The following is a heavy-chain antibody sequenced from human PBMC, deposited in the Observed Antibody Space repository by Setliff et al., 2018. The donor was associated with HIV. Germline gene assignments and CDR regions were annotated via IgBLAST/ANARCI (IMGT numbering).Heavy chain of an antibody. CDR3: ARGRGSSSSWPIDY. V-gene: IGHV4-31*03. J-gene: IGHJ4*02. CDR1: GGSISSGGYY. D-gene: IGHD6-13*01. CDR2: IYTSGTT. Sequence: PSETLSLTCTVSGGSISSGGYYWSWIRQHPGKGLEWIGYIYTSGTTYYNPSLQSRVTLSVDTSKNQFSLKLSSVTAADTAVYFCARGRGSSSSWPIDYWGQGTLVTVSS.